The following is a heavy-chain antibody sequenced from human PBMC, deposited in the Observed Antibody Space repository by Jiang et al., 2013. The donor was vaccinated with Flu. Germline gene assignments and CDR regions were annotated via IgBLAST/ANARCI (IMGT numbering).Heavy chain of an antibody. Sequence: GAEVKKPGESLKISCKGSGYSFTSYWIGWVRQMPGKGLEWMGIIYPGDSDTRYSPSFQGQVTISADKSISTAYLQWSSLKASDTAMYYCARSLPYYDFWSGYYKVGYYYYYGMDVWGQGTTVTVSS. J-gene: IGHJ6*02. D-gene: IGHD3-3*01. V-gene: IGHV5-51*03. CDR2: IYPGDSDT. CDR3: ARSLPYYDFWSGYYKVGYYYYYGMDV. CDR1: GYSFTSYW.